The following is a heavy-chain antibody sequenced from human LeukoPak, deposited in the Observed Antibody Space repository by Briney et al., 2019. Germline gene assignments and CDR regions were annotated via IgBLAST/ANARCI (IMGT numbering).Heavy chain of an antibody. J-gene: IGHJ3*02. D-gene: IGHD6-19*01. Sequence: HPGGSLRLSCAASGFTSSSYGMHWVRQAPGKGLEWVAVIWYDGSNKYYADSVEGRFTISRDNSKNTLYLQMNSLRAEDTAVYYCAGAVAGTCGGAFDIWGQGTMVTVSS. CDR2: IWYDGSNK. CDR3: AGAVAGTCGGAFDI. CDR1: GFTSSSYG. V-gene: IGHV3-33*01.